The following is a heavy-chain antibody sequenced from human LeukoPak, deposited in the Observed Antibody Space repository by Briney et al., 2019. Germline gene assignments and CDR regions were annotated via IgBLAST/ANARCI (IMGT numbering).Heavy chain of an antibody. CDR1: GGTFSSYA. V-gene: IGHV1-69*01. J-gene: IGHJ6*03. CDR3: ASLSAYGSGSYPYYYYMDV. D-gene: IGHD3-10*01. Sequence: SVKVSCKASGGTFSSYAISWVRQAPGQGLEWMGGIIPIFGTANYAQKFQGRVTITADESTSTAYMELSSLRSEDTAVYYCASLSAYGSGSYPYYYYMDVWGKGTTVTVSS. CDR2: IIPIFGTA.